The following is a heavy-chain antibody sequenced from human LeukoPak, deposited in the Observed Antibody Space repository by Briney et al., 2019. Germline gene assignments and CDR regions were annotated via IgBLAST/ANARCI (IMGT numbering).Heavy chain of an antibody. V-gene: IGHV5-51*01. CDR2: IYPADSTT. Sequence: GESLKISSKGFGYDFSTYWIGWVRQVPGEGLEWMGIIYPADSTTHYSRSFQGQVTISVDKSISTAYLQWSSLKASDTAMYYCACRKYYSTWSDPWGQGTLVTV. J-gene: IGHJ5*02. CDR1: GYDFSTYW. D-gene: IGHD3-10*01. CDR3: ACRKYYSTWSDP.